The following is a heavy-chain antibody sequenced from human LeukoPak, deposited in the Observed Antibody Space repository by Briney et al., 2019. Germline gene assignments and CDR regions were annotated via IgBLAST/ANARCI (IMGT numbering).Heavy chain of an antibody. CDR3: AKARTLWFGELLSPEYYFDY. CDR1: GFTFSSYA. J-gene: IGHJ4*02. CDR2: ISGSGGST. V-gene: IGHV3-23*01. D-gene: IGHD3-10*01. Sequence: GGSLRLSCAASGFTFSSYAMCWVRQAPGKGLEWVSAISGSGGSTYYADSVKGRFTISRDNSKNTLYLQMNSLRAEDTAVYYCAKARTLWFGELLSPEYYFDYWGQGTLVTVSS.